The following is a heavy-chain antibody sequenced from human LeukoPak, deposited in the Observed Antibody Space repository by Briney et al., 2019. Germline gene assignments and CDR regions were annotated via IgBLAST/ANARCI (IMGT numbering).Heavy chain of an antibody. Sequence: GGSLRLSCVASGFTFSTYWMSWVRQAPGKGLEWVANIKQDGTEKYYVDSVKGRFTISRDNAKNSLYLQMNSLRAEDTAVYYCARFIAAPYYFDYWGRGTLVTVSS. D-gene: IGHD6-13*01. V-gene: IGHV3-7*01. J-gene: IGHJ4*02. CDR1: GFTFSTYW. CDR3: ARFIAAPYYFDY. CDR2: IKQDGTEK.